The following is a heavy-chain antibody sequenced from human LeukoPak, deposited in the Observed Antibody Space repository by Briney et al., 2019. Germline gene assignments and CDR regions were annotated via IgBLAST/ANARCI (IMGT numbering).Heavy chain of an antibody. CDR2: MNPNSGNT. CDR1: GYTFTSYD. V-gene: IGHV1-8*01. CDR3: ARAPFKDLTFFDP. J-gene: IGHJ5*02. Sequence: ASVKVSCKASGYTFTSYDINWVRQATGQGLEWMGWMNPNSGNTGYAQKFQGRVTMTRNTSISTAYMELSSLRSEDTAVYYCARAPFKDLTFFDPWGQGTLVTVSS.